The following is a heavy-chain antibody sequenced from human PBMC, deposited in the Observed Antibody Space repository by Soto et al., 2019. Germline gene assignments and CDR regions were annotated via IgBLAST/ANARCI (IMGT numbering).Heavy chain of an antibody. J-gene: IGHJ4*02. CDR3: SKDRRDIVVVPAAITRRDY. D-gene: IGHD2-2*02. CDR1: GFTFSSYA. Sequence: EVQLLESGGGLVQPGGSLRLSCTASGFTFSSYAMSWVRQAPGKGLEWVSSISGSAGTTYYADSVKGRFTISRDNSKSTLYLQMNSLRAEDTAVYYCSKDRRDIVVVPAAITRRDYWGQGTLVTVSS. CDR2: ISGSAGTT. V-gene: IGHV3-23*01.